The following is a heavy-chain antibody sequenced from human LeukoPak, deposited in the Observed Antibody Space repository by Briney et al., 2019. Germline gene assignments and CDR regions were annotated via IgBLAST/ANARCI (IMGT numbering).Heavy chain of an antibody. J-gene: IGHJ5*02. CDR3: ASYGSGSYRFDP. CDR1: GGSVSSGSYY. Sequence: PSETLSLTCTVSGGSVSSGSYYWSWIRQHPGKGLEWIGYIHHSGSTYYNPSLKSRVITSVDTSKNQFSLKLNSVTAADTAVYYCASYGSGSYRFDPWGQGTLVTVSS. D-gene: IGHD3-10*01. V-gene: IGHV4-31*03. CDR2: IHHSGST.